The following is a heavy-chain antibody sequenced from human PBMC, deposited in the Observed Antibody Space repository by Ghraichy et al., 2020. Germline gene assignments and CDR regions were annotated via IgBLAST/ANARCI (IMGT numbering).Heavy chain of an antibody. D-gene: IGHD5-12*01. Sequence: GGSLRLSCAASGFTFSIYAMSWVRQAPGKGLEWVSAISGSGDSTYYADSVKGRFTISRDNSKNTLYVQMNSLRAEDTAVYYCAKGPGVVTIPYLQHWGQGTPVTVSS. CDR2: ISGSGDST. V-gene: IGHV3-23*01. J-gene: IGHJ1*01. CDR3: AKGPGVVTIPYLQH. CDR1: GFTFSIYA.